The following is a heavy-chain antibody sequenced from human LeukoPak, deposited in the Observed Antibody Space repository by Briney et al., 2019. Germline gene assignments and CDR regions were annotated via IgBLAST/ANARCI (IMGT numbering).Heavy chain of an antibody. CDR1: GGSISSTNW. D-gene: IGHD2/OR15-2a*01. CDR3: AREGGPFRPLDY. CDR2: VNVLGNT. Sequence: SETLSLTCGVSGGSISSTNWWTWVRQPPGKGLEWIGEVNVLGNTNYNPSLESRVTISIDKSENHVSLKLTSVTAAGTAVYYCAREGGPFRPLDYSGQGTLVTVSS. J-gene: IGHJ4*02. V-gene: IGHV4/OR15-8*02.